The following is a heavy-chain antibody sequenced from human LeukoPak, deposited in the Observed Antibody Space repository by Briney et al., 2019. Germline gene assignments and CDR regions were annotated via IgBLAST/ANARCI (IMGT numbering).Heavy chain of an antibody. Sequence: SETLSLTCAVYGGSFSGYYWSWIRQPPGKGLEWIGSIYHLGSTYYNPSLKSRVTISVATSKNQFSLKLSSVTAADTAVYYCARVPYYDFWSGYCSYFDYWGQGTLVTVSS. CDR1: GGSFSGYY. CDR2: IYHLGST. CDR3: ARVPYYDFWSGYCSYFDY. V-gene: IGHV4-34*01. J-gene: IGHJ4*02. D-gene: IGHD3-3*01.